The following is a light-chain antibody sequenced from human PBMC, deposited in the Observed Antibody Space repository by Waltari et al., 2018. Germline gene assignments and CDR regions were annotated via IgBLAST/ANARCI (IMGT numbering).Light chain of an antibody. CDR2: GAS. V-gene: IGKV3-15*01. Sequence: EIVMTQSPATLSVSPGERATLSCRASQSVSSNLAWYQQKPGHAPRLLIYGASTRATCIPARFSGSGSGTEFTLTISSLQSEDFAVYYCQQYNNWPLTFGGGTKVEIK. CDR3: QQYNNWPLT. CDR1: QSVSSN. J-gene: IGKJ4*01.